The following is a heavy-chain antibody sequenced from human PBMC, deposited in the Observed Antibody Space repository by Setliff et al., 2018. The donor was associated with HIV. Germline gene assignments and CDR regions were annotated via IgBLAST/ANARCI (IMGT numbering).Heavy chain of an antibody. CDR3: ARVISSWSAYYIDY. Sequence: LSLTCTVSGGSISTGGYYWSWIRQQPGKGLEWIGYIYYRGTTHYNPSLRSRATLSVDTSKNQFSLNLNSVTAADTAVYYCARVISSWSAYYIDYWGQGTLVTVSS. D-gene: IGHD3-3*01. V-gene: IGHV4-31*03. CDR1: GGSISTGGYY. J-gene: IGHJ4*02. CDR2: IYYRGTT.